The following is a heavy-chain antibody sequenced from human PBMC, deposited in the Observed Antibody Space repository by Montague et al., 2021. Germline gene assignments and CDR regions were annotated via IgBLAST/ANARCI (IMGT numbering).Heavy chain of an antibody. CDR3: ANNIHFDY. V-gene: IGHV3-23*01. Sequence: SLRLSCAVSGFTFSLYAMNWVRQAPGKGLEWVSAISGSGGNTYYADSVKGRFTISRDNSKNTVYLQMNSLSADDTAVYYCANNIHFDYWGQGTLVTVSS. CDR2: ISGSGGNT. CDR1: GFTFSLYA. J-gene: IGHJ4*02.